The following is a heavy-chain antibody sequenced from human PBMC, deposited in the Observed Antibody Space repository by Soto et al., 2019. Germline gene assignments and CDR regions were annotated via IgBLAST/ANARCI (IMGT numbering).Heavy chain of an antibody. J-gene: IGHJ4*02. CDR1: GFTFSSYG. CDR3: ARAGHIVLVPAAPFDY. D-gene: IGHD2-2*01. V-gene: IGHV3-33*01. CDR2: IWDDGSNK. Sequence: QVQLVESGGGVVQPGRSLRLSCAASGFTFSSYGMHWVRQAPGKGLEWVAVIWDDGSNKYYADSVKGRFTISRDNSKKTLYQQMNSLRAEDKAVYYCARAGHIVLVPAAPFDYWGQGTLVTVSS.